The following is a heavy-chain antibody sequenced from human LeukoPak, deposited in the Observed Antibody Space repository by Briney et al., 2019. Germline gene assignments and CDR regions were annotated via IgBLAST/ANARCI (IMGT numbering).Heavy chain of an antibody. D-gene: IGHD5-12*01. Sequence: GESLKISWKGSGYSFTSYWIGWVRQMPGKGLEWMGIIYPGDSDTRYSPSFQGQVTISADKSISTAYLQWSSLTASDTANYYCSRPGGVAKIGYYLHLWGEGTLVSV. V-gene: IGHV5-51*01. CDR2: IYPGDSDT. CDR3: SRPGGVAKIGYYLHL. J-gene: IGHJ4*02. CDR1: GYSFTSYW.